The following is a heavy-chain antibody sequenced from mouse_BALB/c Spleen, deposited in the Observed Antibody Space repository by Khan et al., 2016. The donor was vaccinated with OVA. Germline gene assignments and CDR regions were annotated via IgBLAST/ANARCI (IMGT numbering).Heavy chain of an antibody. D-gene: IGHD2-14*01. V-gene: IGHV1-4*01. CDR3: ARRTTVYALDY. CDR2: INPRSGYT. Sequence: VQLQQSGAELARPGASVKMSCKASGYSFTSHTMHWVKQRPGQGLEWIGYINPRSGYTNYNQKFNDKATLNAEKSSSTAYMQLSSLTSEDSAVYYCARRTTVYALDYWGQGTSVTVSS. J-gene: IGHJ4*01. CDR1: GYSFTSHT.